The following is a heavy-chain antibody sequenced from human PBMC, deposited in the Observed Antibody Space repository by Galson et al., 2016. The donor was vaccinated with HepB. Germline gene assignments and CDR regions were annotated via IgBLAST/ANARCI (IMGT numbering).Heavy chain of an antibody. V-gene: IGHV3-7*01. Sequence: SYWMSWVRQAPGKGLEWVANINQDGIEKYYVGSVEGRFTISRDNAKKSLYLQMDSLRAEDTAVYYCARSGEPSWGQGTLVTVSS. CDR1: SYW. D-gene: IGHD4-17*01. J-gene: IGHJ5*02. CDR2: INQDGIEK. CDR3: ARSGEPS.